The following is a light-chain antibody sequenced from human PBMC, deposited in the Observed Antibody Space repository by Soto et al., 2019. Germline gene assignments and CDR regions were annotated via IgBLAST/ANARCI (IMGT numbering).Light chain of an antibody. CDR3: LLYYGAAVV. CDR2: SIS. Sequence: QAVVTQEPSLTVSPGGTVTLTCASSTGAVTSGYYPNWFQQKPGQAPRALIYSISNKHSWTPARFSGSLLGGKAALTLSGVQPEDEAEYYCLLYYGAAVVFGGGTKVTVL. V-gene: IGLV7-43*01. J-gene: IGLJ2*01. CDR1: TGAVTSGYY.